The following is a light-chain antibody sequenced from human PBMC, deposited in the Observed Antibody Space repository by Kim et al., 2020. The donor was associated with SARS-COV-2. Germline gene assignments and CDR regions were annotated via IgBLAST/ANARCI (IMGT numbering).Light chain of an antibody. CDR1: QSINTY. CDR2: AAS. Sequence: DIPMTQSPSSLSASVGDRVTIACRACQSINTYLHMYQQKPGKAPKLLIYAASILQSGVPSRFCGSGSGTDFTLTISSLQPEDFATYYCQQRHTAPLRTLGGRTKVDIK. J-gene: IGKJ4*01. CDR3: QQRHTAPLRT. V-gene: IGKV1-39*01.